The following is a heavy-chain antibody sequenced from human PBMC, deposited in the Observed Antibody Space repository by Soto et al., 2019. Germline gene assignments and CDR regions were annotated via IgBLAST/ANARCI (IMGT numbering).Heavy chain of an antibody. Sequence: SETLSVSCAVYGGSFSGYYWSWLRQTPGKGLEWIGEINHSGSTNYNPSLKSRVTISVDTSKNQFSLKLSSVTAADTAVYYCARGRRGRYCSGGSCFNWFDPWGHGTLVTVSP. D-gene: IGHD2-15*01. J-gene: IGHJ5*02. CDR1: GGSFSGYY. CDR2: INHSGST. CDR3: ARGRRGRYCSGGSCFNWFDP. V-gene: IGHV4-34*01.